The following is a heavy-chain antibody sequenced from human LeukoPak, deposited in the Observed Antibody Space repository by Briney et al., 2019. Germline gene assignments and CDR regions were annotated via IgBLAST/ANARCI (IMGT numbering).Heavy chain of an antibody. J-gene: IGHJ6*04. D-gene: IGHD4-23*01. Sequence: GASVKVSCKASGYTFTSYYMHWVRQAPGQGLEWMGIINPSGGSTSYAQKLQGRVTMTTDTSTSTAYMELRSLTSDDTAVYYCARGGVTSVVDVWGKGTTVTISS. CDR2: INPSGGST. V-gene: IGHV1-46*01. CDR3: ARGGVTSVVDV. CDR1: GYTFTSYY.